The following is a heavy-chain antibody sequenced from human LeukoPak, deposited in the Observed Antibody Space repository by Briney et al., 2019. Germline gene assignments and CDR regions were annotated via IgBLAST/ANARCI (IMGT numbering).Heavy chain of an antibody. J-gene: IGHJ4*02. V-gene: IGHV1-46*01. Sequence: ASVKVSCKASGYTFTSYYMHWVRQAPGQGLEWMGIINPSGGSTSYAQKFQGRVTITADESTSTAYMELSSLRSEDTAVYYCAKDEIAAAGIVYWGQGTLVTVSS. CDR3: AKDEIAAAGIVY. CDR1: GYTFTSYY. CDR2: INPSGGST. D-gene: IGHD6-13*01.